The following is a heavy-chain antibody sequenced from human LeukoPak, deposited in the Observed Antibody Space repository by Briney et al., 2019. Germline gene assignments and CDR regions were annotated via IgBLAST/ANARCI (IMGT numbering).Heavy chain of an antibody. CDR2: VGVNGDTT. CDR1: GFTFSRYA. D-gene: IGHD4-17*01. CDR3: ARAGYGDPHFDF. Sequence: GGSLRLSCAASGFTFSRYAMSWVRQAPGKGLEWVSGVGVNGDTTNHADSVKGRFTISGDNSKNTFFLQMNSLRAEDTAAYYCARAGYGDPHFDFWSQGTLVTVSS. V-gene: IGHV3-23*01. J-gene: IGHJ4*02.